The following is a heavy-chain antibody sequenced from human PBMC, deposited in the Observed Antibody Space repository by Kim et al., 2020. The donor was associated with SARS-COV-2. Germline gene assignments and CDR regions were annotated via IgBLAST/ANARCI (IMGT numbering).Heavy chain of an antibody. V-gene: IGHV1-18*01. Sequence: ASVKVSCKASGYTFTSYGISWVRQAPGQGLEWMGWISAYNGNTNYAQKLQGRVTMTTDTSTSTAYMELRSLRSDDTAVYYCARYYLNYDFWSGSGQQGNFDYWGQGTLVTVSS. CDR2: ISAYNGNT. J-gene: IGHJ4*02. CDR3: ARYYLNYDFWSGSGQQGNFDY. CDR1: GYTFTSYG. D-gene: IGHD3-3*01.